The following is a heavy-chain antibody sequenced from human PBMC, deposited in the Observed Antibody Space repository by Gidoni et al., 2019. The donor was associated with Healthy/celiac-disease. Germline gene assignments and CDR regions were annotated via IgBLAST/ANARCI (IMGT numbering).Heavy chain of an antibody. Sequence: EVQLLESGGGLVQPGGSLRLSCAASGFTFSSYAMSWVRQAPGQGLEWVSAISGSGGSKYYADSVKGRFTICRDNSKNTLYLQMNSLRAEDTGVDYCARKGGVGPAAGYYYDGMDVWGQGTTVTVSS. J-gene: IGHJ6*02. D-gene: IGHD2-2*01. CDR3: ARKGGVGPAAGYYYDGMDV. V-gene: IGHV3-23*01. CDR1: GFTFSSYA. CDR2: ISGSGGSK.